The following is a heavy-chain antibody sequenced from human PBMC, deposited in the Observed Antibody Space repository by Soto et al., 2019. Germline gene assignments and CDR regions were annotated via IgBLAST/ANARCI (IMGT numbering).Heavy chain of an antibody. Sequence: PSETLSLTCAVYGGSFSGYYWSWIRQPPGKGLEWIGEINHSGSTNYNPSLKSRVTISVDTSKNQFSLKLSSVTAADTAVYYCARSIRHGGNSIGYCSSTSCSSIWGQGTIVTV. D-gene: IGHD2-2*01. CDR3: ARSIRHGGNSIGYCSSTSCSSI. J-gene: IGHJ3*02. CDR2: INHSGST. CDR1: GGSFSGYY. V-gene: IGHV4-34*01.